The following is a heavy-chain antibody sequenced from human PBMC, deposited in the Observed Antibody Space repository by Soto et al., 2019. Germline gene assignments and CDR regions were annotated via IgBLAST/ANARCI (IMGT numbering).Heavy chain of an antibody. CDR1: GASLSSGSYY. V-gene: IGHV4-61*01. CDR2: FYYTGTT. D-gene: IGHD2-8*02. CDR3: ARISYWVKDY. J-gene: IGHJ4*02. Sequence: SETLSLTCTVSGASLSSGSYYWSWIRQPPGKGLEWIGYFYYTGTTKYNPSLESRVTISADTSKNQFSLNLTSVTAADTAVYYCARISYWVKDYWGQGALVTVS.